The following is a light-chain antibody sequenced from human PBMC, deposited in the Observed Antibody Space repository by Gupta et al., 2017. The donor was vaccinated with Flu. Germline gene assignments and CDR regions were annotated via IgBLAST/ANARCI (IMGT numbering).Light chain of an antibody. J-gene: IGKJ4*01. CDR1: QSVSSN. CDR3: QQYNNWPPLT. Sequence: EIVMLQSPATLSVSQGERATLSCRASQSVSSNLAWYQQKPGQAPRLLIYGASTRATGIPARFSGSGSGTEFTLTISSLQSEDFAVYYCQQYNNWPPLTFGGGTKVEIK. V-gene: IGKV3-15*01. CDR2: GAS.